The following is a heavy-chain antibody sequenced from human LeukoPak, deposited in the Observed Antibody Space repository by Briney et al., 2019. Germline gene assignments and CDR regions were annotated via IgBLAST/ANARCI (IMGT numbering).Heavy chain of an antibody. V-gene: IGHV3-7*01. CDR3: VRTSRSSSTDS. J-gene: IGHJ5*01. D-gene: IGHD6-6*01. Sequence: GGSLRLSCAASGITFNDNWMSWVRQAPGKGLEWVANIKQDGSVKNYVDYMEGRFTISRDNAKNSLYLQMNGLRAEDTAVYYCVRTSRSSSTDSWGQGTLVTISP. CDR1: GITFNDNW. CDR2: IKQDGSVK.